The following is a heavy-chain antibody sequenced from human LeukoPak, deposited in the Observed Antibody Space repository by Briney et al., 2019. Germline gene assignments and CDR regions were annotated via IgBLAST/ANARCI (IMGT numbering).Heavy chain of an antibody. D-gene: IGHD1-26*01. J-gene: IGHJ4*02. CDR1: GFTFSSYE. CDR2: ITISGTST. V-gene: IGHV3-48*03. CDR3: VVHSATSCY. Sequence: GGSLRLSCVTSGFTFSSYEMNWVRQAPGKGLEWIPYITISGTSTYYADSVKGRFTISRDNGKTALSLQMNSLRVEDTAVYYCVVHSATSCYWGQGTLVTVSS.